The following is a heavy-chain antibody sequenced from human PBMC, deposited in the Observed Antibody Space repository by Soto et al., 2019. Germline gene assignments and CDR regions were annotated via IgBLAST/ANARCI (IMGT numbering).Heavy chain of an antibody. CDR1: GFTFSDYY. J-gene: IGHJ3*02. V-gene: IGHV3-11*01. CDR3: AREHLVVVEEVEAFDI. Sequence: PGGSLRLSCAASGFTFSDYYMSWIRQAPGKGLEWVSYISSSGSTIYYADSVKGRFTISRDNAKNSLYLQMNRLRAEDTAVYYCAREHLVVVEEVEAFDIWGQGTMVTVSS. D-gene: IGHD2-15*01. CDR2: ISSSGSTI.